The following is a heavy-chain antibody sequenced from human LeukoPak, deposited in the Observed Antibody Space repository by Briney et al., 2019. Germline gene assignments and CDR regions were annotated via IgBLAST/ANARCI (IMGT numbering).Heavy chain of an antibody. V-gene: IGHV3-73*01. CDR3: TRRDWKDY. D-gene: IGHD1-1*01. J-gene: IGHJ4*02. CDR2: IRSKANSYAT. Sequence: PGGSLRLSWAASGFTFSGSAMHWVRQASGKGLEWVGRIRSKANSYATAYAASVKGRFTISRDDSKNTAYLQMNSLKTEDTAVYYCTRRDWKDYWGQGTLVTVSS. CDR1: GFTFSGSA.